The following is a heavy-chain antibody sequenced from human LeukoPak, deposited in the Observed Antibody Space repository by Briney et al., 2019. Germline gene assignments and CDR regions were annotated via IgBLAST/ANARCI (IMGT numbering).Heavy chain of an antibody. V-gene: IGHV4-39*07. Sequence: SETLSLTCTVSGGSISSSSYYWGWIRQPPGKGLEWIGSIYYSGSTYYNPSLKSRVTISVDTSKNQFSLKLSSVTAANTAVYYCARDRGSSSWLDAFDIWGQGTMVTVSS. D-gene: IGHD6-13*01. CDR3: ARDRGSSSWLDAFDI. CDR2: IYYSGST. J-gene: IGHJ3*02. CDR1: GGSISSSSYY.